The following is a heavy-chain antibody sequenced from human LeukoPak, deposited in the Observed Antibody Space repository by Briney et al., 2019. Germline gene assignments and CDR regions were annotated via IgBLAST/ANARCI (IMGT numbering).Heavy chain of an antibody. J-gene: IGHJ4*02. Sequence: ASVKVSCKASGYTFSSYINWVGQATGPGLEWMGWMNTTTGNTGSAQNFQGRISMTRDTSINTAYMEISSLRSEDTAVYYCARLSETPAYYDTHVYYYLGYWGQGTLVTVSS. CDR2: MNTTTGNT. CDR1: GYTFSSY. CDR3: ARLSETPAYYDTHVYYYLGY. V-gene: IGHV1-8*01. D-gene: IGHD3-22*01.